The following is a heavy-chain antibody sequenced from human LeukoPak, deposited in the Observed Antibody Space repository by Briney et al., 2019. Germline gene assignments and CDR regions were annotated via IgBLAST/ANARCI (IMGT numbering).Heavy chain of an antibody. J-gene: IGHJ1*01. V-gene: IGHV3-53*01. CDR2: IYSGGST. Sequence: PGRSLRLSCAASGFTVTNNYMSWVRRGPGKGLQWVSIIYSGGSTNYADSVKGRFTMSRDNSKNTLYLQMNSLSAEDTAVYYCARGPRIGSPSLWGQGTLVTVSS. D-gene: IGHD1-26*01. CDR3: ARGPRIGSPSL. CDR1: GFTVTNNY.